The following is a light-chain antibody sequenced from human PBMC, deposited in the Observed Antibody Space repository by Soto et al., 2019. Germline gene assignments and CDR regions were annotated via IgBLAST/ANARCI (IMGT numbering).Light chain of an antibody. V-gene: IGLV1-40*01. Sequence: QTVVTQPPSVSGAPGQRVTIACTGSTSNIGAGYDVHWYRHLPGAAPKLLLSGHSHRPSGVPDRLSGSKSGTSASLAITGLQAEDEADFYCTSYTSSSTYVFVTGTKVTVL. J-gene: IGLJ1*01. CDR2: GHS. CDR1: TSNIGAGYD. CDR3: TSYTSSSTYV.